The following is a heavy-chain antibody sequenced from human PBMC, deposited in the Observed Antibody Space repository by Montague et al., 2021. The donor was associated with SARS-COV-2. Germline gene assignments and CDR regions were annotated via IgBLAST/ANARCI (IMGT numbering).Heavy chain of an antibody. Sequence: SLRLSCAASGFTFSNYDMNWVRQAPGEGPEWISYISTSAYTKSYADSVKGRFTISRDNGKNSLYLQMNSLRGEDTAVYYCTRDYRSIVGDGLDIWGQGTKVTVSS. CDR1: GFTFSNYD. CDR3: TRDYRSIVGDGLDI. CDR2: ISTSAYTK. V-gene: IGHV3-48*03. D-gene: IGHD3-16*02. J-gene: IGHJ3*02.